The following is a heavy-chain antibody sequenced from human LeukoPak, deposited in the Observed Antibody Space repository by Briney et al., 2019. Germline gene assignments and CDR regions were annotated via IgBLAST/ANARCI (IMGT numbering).Heavy chain of an antibody. CDR1: GYTLTSYD. D-gene: IGHD4-17*01. Sequence: ASVKVSCKASGYTLTSYDINWVRQATGQGLEWMGWMNPNSGNTGYAQKLQGRVTMTRNTSISTAYMELSSLRSEDTAVYYCAGEGLGDFDYWGQGTLVTVSS. CDR3: AGEGLGDFDY. J-gene: IGHJ4*02. V-gene: IGHV1-8*01. CDR2: MNPNSGNT.